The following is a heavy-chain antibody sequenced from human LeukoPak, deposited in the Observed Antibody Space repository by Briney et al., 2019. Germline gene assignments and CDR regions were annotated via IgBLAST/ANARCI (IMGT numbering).Heavy chain of an antibody. CDR2: ISYDGTNK. CDR3: ARAASPGSEPFDY. CDR1: GFTFSSYG. Sequence: GGSLRLSCAASGFTFSSYGIHWVRQAPGKWLEWVAVISYDGTNKYYADSVKGRFTISRDNSKNTLYLQMNSLRAEDTAVYYCARAASPGSEPFDYWGQGTLVTVSS. D-gene: IGHD1-14*01. V-gene: IGHV3-30*01. J-gene: IGHJ4*02.